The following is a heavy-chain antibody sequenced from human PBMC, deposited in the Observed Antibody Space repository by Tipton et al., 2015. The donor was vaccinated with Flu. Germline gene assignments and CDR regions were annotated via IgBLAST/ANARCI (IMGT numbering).Heavy chain of an antibody. CDR3: ARDEGVVNYYFGMDV. J-gene: IGHJ6*01. CDR2: IWYDGSNI. V-gene: IGHV3-33*01. CDR1: GFTFGGYA. Sequence: SLRLSCTGSGFTFGGYAMNWVRQAPGKGLEWVAVIWYDGSNIHYADSVKGRFTISRDNSKNTLYLQMNGLRAEDTAVYYCARDEGVVNYYFGMDVWGQGTTVTVSS.